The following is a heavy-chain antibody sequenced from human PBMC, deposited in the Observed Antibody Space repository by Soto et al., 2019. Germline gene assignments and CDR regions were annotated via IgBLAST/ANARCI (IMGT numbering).Heavy chain of an antibody. CDR3: ARALRDGYAILFDY. CDR2: IYYSGST. D-gene: IGHD2-8*01. V-gene: IGHV4-31*03. CDR1: GGPISSGGYY. J-gene: IGHJ4*02. Sequence: SETLSLTCTVSGGPISSGGYYWSWIRQHPGKGLEWIGYIYYSGSTYYNPSLKSRVTISVDTSKNQFSLKLSSVTAADTAGYYCARALRDGYAILFDYWGQGTLVTVSS.